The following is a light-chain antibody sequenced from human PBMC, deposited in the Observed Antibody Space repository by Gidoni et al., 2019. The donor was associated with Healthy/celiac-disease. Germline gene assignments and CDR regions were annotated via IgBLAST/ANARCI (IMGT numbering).Light chain of an antibody. Sequence: ETVMTQSPATLSVSPGERATLSCRASQSVSSNLAWYQQKPGPAPRLLIYGASTRATGIPARFSGSGSGTEFTLTISSLQSEDFAVYYCQQYNSWPPLFTFGPGTKVDIK. V-gene: IGKV3-15*01. CDR2: GAS. CDR1: QSVSSN. J-gene: IGKJ3*01. CDR3: QQYNSWPPLFT.